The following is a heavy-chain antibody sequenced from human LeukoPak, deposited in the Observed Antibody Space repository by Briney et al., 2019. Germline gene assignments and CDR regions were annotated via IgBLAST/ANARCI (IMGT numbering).Heavy chain of an antibody. CDR3: ATRMYSSGSYSYYFDY. V-gene: IGHV1-24*01. Sequence: ASVKVSGKVSGYTLTELSMHWVRQVPGKGLEWMGGFDPEDGETIYAQKFQGRVTMTEDTSTDTAYMELSSLRSEDTAVYCCATRMYSSGSYSYYFDYWGQGTLVTVSS. CDR2: FDPEDGET. CDR1: GYTLTELS. D-gene: IGHD3-10*01. J-gene: IGHJ4*02.